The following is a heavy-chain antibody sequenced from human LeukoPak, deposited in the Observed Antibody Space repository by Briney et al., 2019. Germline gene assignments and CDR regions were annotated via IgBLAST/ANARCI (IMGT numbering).Heavy chain of an antibody. CDR1: GGSFSGYY. J-gene: IGHJ4*02. CDR3: ARDPDY. Sequence: SQTLSLTCAVYGGSFSGYYWSWIRQPPGKGLEWIGEINHSGSTNYNPSLKSRVTISVDTSKNQFSLKLSSVTAADTAVYYCARDPDYWGQGTLVTVSS. CDR2: INHSGST. V-gene: IGHV4-34*01.